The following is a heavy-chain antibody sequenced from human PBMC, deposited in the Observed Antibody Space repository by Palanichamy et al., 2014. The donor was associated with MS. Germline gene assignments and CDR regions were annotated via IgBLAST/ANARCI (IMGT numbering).Heavy chain of an antibody. CDR2: ISAYNGNT. CDR3: ARTHDYKNYEDY. Sequence: QVQLVQSGAEVRSLGSVKVSCRASGYTFKRYGISWVRQAPGQGLEWMGWISAYNGNTIYAQSLQGRVTMTTDTSTSTAYMELRSLRSDDTAVYYCARTHDYKNYEDYWGQGTRVIVSS. J-gene: IGHJ4*02. CDR1: GYTFKRYG. V-gene: IGHV1-18*01. D-gene: IGHD4-11*01.